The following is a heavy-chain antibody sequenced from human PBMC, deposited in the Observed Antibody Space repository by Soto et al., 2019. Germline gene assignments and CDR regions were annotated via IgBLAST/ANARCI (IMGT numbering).Heavy chain of an antibody. V-gene: IGHV4-61*01. CDR1: GGSVSIGTYY. D-gene: IGHD4-17*01. CDR3: TRGGDDYQNGH. J-gene: IGHJ4*02. Sequence: XXTLSLTCTVPGGSVSIGTYYWSWIRQPPGKGLEWIRXIHYTXSTNHTNSLKXXVTMSADXXKNQSSLKLASVNAADTAVYYCTRGGDDYQNGHWGQGTLVTVSS. CDR2: IHYTXST.